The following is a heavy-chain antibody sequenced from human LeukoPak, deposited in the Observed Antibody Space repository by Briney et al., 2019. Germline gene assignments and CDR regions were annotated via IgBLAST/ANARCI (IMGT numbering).Heavy chain of an antibody. V-gene: IGHV3-23*01. Sequence: GGSLRLSCAASGFTFSNFPMSWVRQAPGKELEWVSAVSISGYRTYYKDSVEGRFTVSRDNSKKTLFLEMNSLRVEDTAVYYCARGTRWFPDYFDYWGRGTLVTVSS. J-gene: IGHJ4*02. CDR3: ARGTRWFPDYFDY. CDR2: VSISGYRT. D-gene: IGHD3-10*01. CDR1: GFTFSNFP.